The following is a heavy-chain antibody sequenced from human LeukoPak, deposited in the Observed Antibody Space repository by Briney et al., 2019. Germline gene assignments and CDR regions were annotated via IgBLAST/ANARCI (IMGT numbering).Heavy chain of an antibody. J-gene: IGHJ5*02. V-gene: IGHV4-34*01. D-gene: IGHD2-15*01. CDR2: INHSGST. CDR3: ARGPWKCSGGSCFYNWFDP. Sequence: PSETLSLTCAVYGGSFSGYYWSWIRQPPGKGLEWIGEINHSGSTNYNPSLKRRVTISVDTSKNQFSLKLSSVTAADTAVYYCARGPWKCSGGSCFYNWFDPWGQGTLVTVSS. CDR1: GGSFSGYY.